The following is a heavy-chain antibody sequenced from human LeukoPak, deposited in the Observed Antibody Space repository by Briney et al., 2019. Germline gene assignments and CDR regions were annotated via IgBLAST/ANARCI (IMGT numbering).Heavy chain of an antibody. J-gene: IGHJ4*02. CDR1: GYSISSGYY. CDR3: ASSSGGYDYGVDY. V-gene: IGHV4-38-2*01. D-gene: IGHD5-12*01. CDR2: IYHSGST. Sequence: PSETLSLTCAVSGYSISSGYYWGGIRQPPGRGVGGIGSIYHSGSTYYNPSLKSRVTISVDTSKNQFSLKLSSVTAADTAVYYCASSSGGYDYGVDYWGQGTLVTVSS.